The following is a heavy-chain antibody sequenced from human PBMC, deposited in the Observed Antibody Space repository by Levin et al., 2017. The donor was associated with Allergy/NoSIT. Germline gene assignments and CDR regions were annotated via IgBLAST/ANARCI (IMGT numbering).Heavy chain of an antibody. D-gene: IGHD2-8*02. Sequence: GGSLRLSCAASGFTLSSYSMNCVRQAPGKGLEWISYIRPNSDIRSYADSVKGRFTISRDNAKNSLYLQMNSLRAADTAVYYCARDHSWSSDSWGQGTLVTVSS. J-gene: IGHJ4*02. CDR1: GFTLSSYS. CDR3: ARDHSWSSDS. CDR2: IRPNSDIR. V-gene: IGHV3-48*04.